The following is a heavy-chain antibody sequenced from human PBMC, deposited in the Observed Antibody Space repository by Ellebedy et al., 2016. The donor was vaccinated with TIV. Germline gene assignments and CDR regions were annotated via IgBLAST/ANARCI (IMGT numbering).Heavy chain of an antibody. V-gene: IGHV4-39*01. CDR2: IYYTGST. CDR1: GGSIGRSSYY. J-gene: IGHJ5*02. D-gene: IGHD3-10*01. Sequence: GSLRLSCTVSGGSIGRSSYYWGWIQQPPGKGLEWIGSIYYTGSTDYNPSLKSRVAMSADTSKNQFSLRLSSVTAADTAVYYCARWFGELLYIRWFDPWGQGTLVTVSS. CDR3: ARWFGELLYIRWFDP.